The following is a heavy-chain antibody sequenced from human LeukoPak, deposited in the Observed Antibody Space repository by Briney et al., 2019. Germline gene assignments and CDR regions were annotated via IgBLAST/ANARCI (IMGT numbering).Heavy chain of an antibody. V-gene: IGHV3-23*01. CDR1: GFTFSSYA. CDR2: ISGSGAST. D-gene: IGHD3-9*01. CDR3: AKREDDILTGYNY. Sequence: PGGSLRLSCAASGFTFSSYAMSWVRQAPGKGLEWVSTISGSGASTYYADSVKGRFTISRDNSKNTVYLQMSSLRAEDTAVYYCAKREDDILTGYNYWGQGTLVTVSS. J-gene: IGHJ4*02.